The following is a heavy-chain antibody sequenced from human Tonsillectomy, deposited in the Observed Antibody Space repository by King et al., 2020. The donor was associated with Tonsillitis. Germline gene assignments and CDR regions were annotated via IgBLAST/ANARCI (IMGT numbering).Heavy chain of an antibody. Sequence: VQLQESGPGLVKPSQTLSLTCTVSGDSISSGSYYWSWIRQPAGKGLEWMGRIYTSGSTSYHPSLKSRVTISVDTSKNQFSLMLSSVTASDTAVDYCAGTDCGGDCYPQRGLDYWGQGTLVTVSS. CDR1: GDSISSGSYY. V-gene: IGHV4-61*02. CDR3: AGTDCGGDCYPQRGLDY. D-gene: IGHD2-21*02. CDR2: IYTSGST. J-gene: IGHJ4*02.